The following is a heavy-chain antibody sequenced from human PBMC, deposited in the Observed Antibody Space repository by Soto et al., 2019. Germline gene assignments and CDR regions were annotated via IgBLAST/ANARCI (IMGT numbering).Heavy chain of an antibody. J-gene: IGHJ5*02. D-gene: IGHD2-15*01. V-gene: IGHV3-48*01. CDR3: ARDGCSGSNCLNWFDP. CDR2: ISSSTTK. CDR1: GFTFSSYS. Sequence: EVQLVESGGGLVQPGGSLRLSCAASGFTFSSYSMNWVRQAPGKGLEWVSYISSSTTKKYADSVKGRFTTSRDNAKNSLYLQMNSLRAEDTAVYYCARDGCSGSNCLNWFDPWGQGTLVTVSS.